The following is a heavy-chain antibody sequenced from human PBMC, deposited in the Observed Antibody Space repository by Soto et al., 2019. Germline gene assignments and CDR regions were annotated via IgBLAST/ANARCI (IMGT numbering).Heavy chain of an antibody. CDR3: ARKVQYSNYYYGMDV. CDR1: GFTFSSYS. CDR2: ISSSSSYI. V-gene: IGHV3-21*01. J-gene: IGHJ6*02. Sequence: GESLKISCAASGFTFSSYSMNWVRQAPGKGLEWVSSISSSSSYIYYADSVKGRFTISRDNAKNSLYLQMNSLRAEDTAVYYCARKVQYSNYYYGMDVWGQGTTVTVSS. D-gene: IGHD4-4*01.